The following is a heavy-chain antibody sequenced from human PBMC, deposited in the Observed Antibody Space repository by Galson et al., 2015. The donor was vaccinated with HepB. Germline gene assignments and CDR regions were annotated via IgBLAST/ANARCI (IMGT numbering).Heavy chain of an antibody. CDR1: GFTFSGYY. CDR2: ISSSGLVI. D-gene: IGHD3-22*01. V-gene: IGHV3-11*01. J-gene: IGHJ3*02. CDR3: ARYFGGGDNHESSGGAFDI. Sequence: SLRLSCAASGFTFSGYYMSWIRQAPGKGLEWVSHISSSGLVIYYADSVKGRFTISRDNAKNSLFLQMNSLRAEDTAVYFCARYFGGGDNHESSGGAFDIWGQGTMVTVSS.